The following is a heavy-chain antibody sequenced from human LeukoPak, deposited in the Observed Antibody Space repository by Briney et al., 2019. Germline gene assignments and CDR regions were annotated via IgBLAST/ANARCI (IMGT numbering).Heavy chain of an antibody. CDR3: ARYYYDGSGRWFDP. J-gene: IGHJ5*02. CDR1: GGSISNSNYY. CDR2: LYYSGST. D-gene: IGHD3-22*01. Sequence: SESLSLTCTVSGGSISNSNYYWGWIRQPPGKGLEWIGSLYYSGSTYSNPSLKSRVTISVDTSKNQFSLKLSSVTAADTAVYYCARYYYDGSGRWFDPWGQGTLVT. V-gene: IGHV4-39*01.